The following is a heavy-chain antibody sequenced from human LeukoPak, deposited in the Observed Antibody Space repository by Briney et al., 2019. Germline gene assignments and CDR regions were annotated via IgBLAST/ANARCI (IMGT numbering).Heavy chain of an antibody. CDR2: ISYDGSNK. J-gene: IGHJ6*02. Sequence: GRSLRLSCAASGFTFSSYAMHWVRQAPGKGLEWVAVISYDGSNKYYADSVKGRFTISRDNSKNTLYLQMNSLRAEDTAVYYCARITMVRGADYGMDVWGQGTTVTVSS. CDR3: ARITMVRGADYGMDV. V-gene: IGHV3-30*14. D-gene: IGHD3-10*01. CDR1: GFTFSSYA.